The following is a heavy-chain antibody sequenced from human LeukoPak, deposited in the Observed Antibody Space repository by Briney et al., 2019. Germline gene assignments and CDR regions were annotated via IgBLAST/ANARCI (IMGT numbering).Heavy chain of an antibody. CDR2: INPNSGGT. V-gene: IGHV1-2*02. CDR3: ASSAMYSGSHMTFDY. D-gene: IGHD1-26*01. CDR1: GYTFTGYY. J-gene: IGHJ4*02. Sequence: ASVKPSCKASGYTFTGYYMPSVRQAPGQGLKWLGWINPNSGGTKYAQKYQGKVTMTRDTSISTAYIELRRLRYDDTAEYYCASSAMYSGSHMTFDYWGQGTLVTVSS.